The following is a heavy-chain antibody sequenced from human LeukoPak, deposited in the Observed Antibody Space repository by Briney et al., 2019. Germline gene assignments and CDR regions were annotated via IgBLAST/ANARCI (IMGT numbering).Heavy chain of an antibody. V-gene: IGHV4-4*07. D-gene: IGHD3-22*01. CDR3: AREGRDYYDSSGYYWFDP. CDR2: IYTSGST. Sequence: PSETLSLTCTVSGGSISSYYWSWIRQPAGKGLEWIGRIYTSGSTNYNPSLKRRVTMSVDTSKNQFSLKLSSATAAETAVHYCAREGRDYYDSSGYYWFDPWGQGTLVTVSS. J-gene: IGHJ5*02. CDR1: GGSISSYY.